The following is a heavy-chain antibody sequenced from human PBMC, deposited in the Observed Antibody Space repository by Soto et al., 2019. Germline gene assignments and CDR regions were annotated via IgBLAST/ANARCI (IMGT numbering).Heavy chain of an antibody. J-gene: IGHJ4*02. D-gene: IGHD6-19*01. CDR3: ARGGVAGFDY. Sequence: QVQLVQSGAEVKKPGSSVKVSCKASGGTFSSYSISWVRQAPGQGLEWMGRIIPILGIANYAQKFQGRVMITADKSTSTAYMELSSLRAEDTAVYHCARGGVAGFDYWGQGTLVTVSS. V-gene: IGHV1-69*02. CDR2: IIPILGIA. CDR1: GGTFSSYS.